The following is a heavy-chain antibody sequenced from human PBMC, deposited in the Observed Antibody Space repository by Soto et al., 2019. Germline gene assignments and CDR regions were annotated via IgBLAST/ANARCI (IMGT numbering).Heavy chain of an antibody. Sequence: QITLKESGPPLVKPTQTLTLTCTFSGFSLTTSGVGVGWIRQPPGKALEWLALIYWDDDKRYSPSLKSRLTITKTTSRNQGVLTMTNMNPVNTATSSCAHGDGSGEFTPWGKETLVTVPS. CDR2: IYWDDDK. V-gene: IGHV2-5*02. D-gene: IGHD3-16*01. CDR1: GFSLTTSGVG. J-gene: IGHJ5*02. CDR3: AHGDGSGEFTP.